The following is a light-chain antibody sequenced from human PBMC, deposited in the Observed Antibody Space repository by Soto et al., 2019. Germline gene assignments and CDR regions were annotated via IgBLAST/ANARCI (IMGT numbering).Light chain of an antibody. CDR2: GAS. J-gene: IGKJ1*01. CDR3: QQYYTWPRGT. Sequence: IVMTQSPGTLAVSPGERATLSCRASQGIITNLAWYHQKPGQAPRLLIFGASTRATGVPARFSGSGSGTEVTLTSSSLQSADFGVYYCQQYYTWPRGTVGQGTNVEI. V-gene: IGKV3-15*01. CDR1: QGIITN.